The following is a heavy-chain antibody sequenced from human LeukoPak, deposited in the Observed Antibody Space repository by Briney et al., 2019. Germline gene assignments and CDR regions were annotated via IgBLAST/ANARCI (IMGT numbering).Heavy chain of an antibody. D-gene: IGHD6-19*01. CDR3: ASVRTGWYFDY. J-gene: IGHJ4*02. CDR2: ISPSSNTI. CDR1: GFTFSAYS. V-gene: IGHV3-48*02. Sequence: GGSLRLSCAVSGFTFSAYSMSWVRQAPGKGLEWVSFISPSSNTIYYADSVKGRFTISRDNHKNSLFLRMNSLRDDDTAVYYCASVRTGWYFDYWGQGTLVTVSS.